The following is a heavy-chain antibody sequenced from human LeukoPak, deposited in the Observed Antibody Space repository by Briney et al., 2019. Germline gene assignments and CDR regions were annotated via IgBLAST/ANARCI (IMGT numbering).Heavy chain of an antibody. CDR1: GYTFTSYY. Sequence: ASVKVSCKASGYTFTSYYMHWVRQAPGQGLEWMGIINPSGGSTSYAQKFQGRVTMTRDTSTSTVYMELSSLRSEDTAVYYCARYSRMTTVTYYFDYWGQGTLVTVSS. D-gene: IGHD4-11*01. CDR3: ARYSRMTTVTYYFDY. CDR2: INPSGGST. V-gene: IGHV1-46*01. J-gene: IGHJ4*02.